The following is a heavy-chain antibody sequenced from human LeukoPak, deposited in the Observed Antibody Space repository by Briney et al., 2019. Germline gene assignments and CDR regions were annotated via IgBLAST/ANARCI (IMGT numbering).Heavy chain of an antibody. V-gene: IGHV4-34*01. Sequence: PSETLSLTCAVYGGSFSGYYWSWIRQPPGKGLEWIGEINHSGSTNYNPSLKSRVTISVDTSKNQFSLKLSSVTAADTAVYYCARDRYSSSWFDPGGDAFDIWGQGTMVTVSS. J-gene: IGHJ3*02. CDR3: ARDRYSSSWFDPGGDAFDI. CDR1: GGSFSGYY. CDR2: INHSGST. D-gene: IGHD6-13*01.